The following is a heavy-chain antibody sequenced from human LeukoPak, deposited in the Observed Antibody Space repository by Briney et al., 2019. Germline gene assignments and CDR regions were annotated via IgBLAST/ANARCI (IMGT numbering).Heavy chain of an antibody. V-gene: IGHV3-23*01. J-gene: IGHJ4*02. CDR3: VRDSNLSFDY. CDR1: GFTFSSYA. CDR2: VSDSGGST. D-gene: IGHD1-14*01. Sequence: PGGSLRLSCAASGFTFSSYAMTWFRQAPGKGLEWVSVVSDSGGSTYYADSVKGRFTISRDNAKNTLYLQMNSLRAEDTAVYYCVRDSNLSFDYWGQGALVTVSS.